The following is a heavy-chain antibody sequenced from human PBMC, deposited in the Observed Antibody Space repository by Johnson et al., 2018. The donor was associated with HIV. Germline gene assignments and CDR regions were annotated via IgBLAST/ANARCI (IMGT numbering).Heavy chain of an antibody. CDR2: VKNKADGGTI. J-gene: IGHJ3*02. V-gene: IGHV3-15*01. D-gene: IGHD6-19*01. CDR3: TTARNRLWSSSGWSGFWAFDI. CDR1: GFSFRNAW. Sequence: VHLVESGGGLVAPGGSLRLSCAASGFSFRNAWMSWVRQAPGKGLEWVGRVKNKADGGTIDYAAFVKGRFIISRADSKNTRYLQMNSLKTEDTAVYYCTTARNRLWSSSGWSGFWAFDIWGQGTMVTVSS.